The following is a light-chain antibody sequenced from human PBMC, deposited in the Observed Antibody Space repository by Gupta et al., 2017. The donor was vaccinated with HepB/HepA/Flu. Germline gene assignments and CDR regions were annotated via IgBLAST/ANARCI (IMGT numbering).Light chain of an antibody. Sequence: IVMTQSPLSLAVTPGEPASISCRSSRTLLHNKGYHFLNWYLQKPGQSPHLLIYVASSRASGVPDRFNGSGSGTDFTLHIARVEAEDVGVYFCKQTLDSPYTFGPGTKLKI. CDR3: KQTLDSPYT. V-gene: IGKV2-28*01. CDR1: RTLLHNKGYHF. CDR2: VAS. J-gene: IGKJ2*01.